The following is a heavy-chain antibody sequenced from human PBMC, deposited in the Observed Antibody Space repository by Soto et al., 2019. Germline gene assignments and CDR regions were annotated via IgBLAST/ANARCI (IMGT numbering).Heavy chain of an antibody. CDR2: ISPYSGYT. CDR3: AREASVLIPAAQPSRFDS. J-gene: IGHJ4*02. D-gene: IGHD2-2*01. Sequence: GASVKVSCKGFGYSFMKYGINWVRQAPGQGLEWVGWISPYSGYTHSAQKFHGRLTLTTDTAASTAYMELRILRSADTALYYCAREASVLIPAAQPSRFDSWGQGTRVTSPQ. V-gene: IGHV1-18*01. CDR1: GYSFMKYG.